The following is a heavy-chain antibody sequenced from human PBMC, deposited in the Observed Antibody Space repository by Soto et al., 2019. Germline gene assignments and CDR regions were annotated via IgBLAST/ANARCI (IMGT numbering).Heavy chain of an antibody. Sequence: PSETLSLTCAVSGGSISSGGYSWSWIRQPPGKGLEWIGYIYHSGSTYYNPSLKSRVTISVDRSKNHFSLKLSSVTAADTAVYYCARVSGSSGYYLSYHWFDPWGQGTLVTVSS. CDR1: GGSISSGGYS. J-gene: IGHJ5*02. CDR2: IYHSGST. D-gene: IGHD3-22*01. V-gene: IGHV4-30-2*01. CDR3: ARVSGSSGYYLSYHWFDP.